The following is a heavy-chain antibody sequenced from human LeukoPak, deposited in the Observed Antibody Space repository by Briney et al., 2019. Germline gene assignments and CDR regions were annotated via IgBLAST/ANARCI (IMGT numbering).Heavy chain of an antibody. Sequence: ASVKVSCKASGYTFTSYAMNWVRQAPGQGLEWMGWNNTNTGNPTYAQGFTGRFVFSLDTSVSTAYLQISSLKAEDTAVYYCAERVRNSSGWYGRVYWGQGTLVTVSS. CDR1: GYTFTSYA. CDR2: NNTNTGNP. D-gene: IGHD6-19*01. CDR3: AERVRNSSGWYGRVY. J-gene: IGHJ4*02. V-gene: IGHV7-4-1*02.